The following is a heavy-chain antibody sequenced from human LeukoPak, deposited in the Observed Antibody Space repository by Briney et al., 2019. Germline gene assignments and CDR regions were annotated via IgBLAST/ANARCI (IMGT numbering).Heavy chain of an antibody. J-gene: IGHJ6*03. Sequence: PGGSLRLSCAASGFTVSSNYVSWVRQAPGKGLEWVSVIYSGGSTYYADSVKGRFTISRDNSKNTLYLQMNSLRAEDTAVYYCAKDAYYDSSGYYGSYYYYMDVWGKGTTVTVSS. D-gene: IGHD3-22*01. V-gene: IGHV3-53*01. CDR2: IYSGGST. CDR3: AKDAYYDSSGYYGSYYYYMDV. CDR1: GFTVSSNY.